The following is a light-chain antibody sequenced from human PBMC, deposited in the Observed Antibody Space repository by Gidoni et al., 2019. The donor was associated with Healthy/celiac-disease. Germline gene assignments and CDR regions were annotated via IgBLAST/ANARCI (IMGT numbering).Light chain of an antibody. CDR3: QQSYSTPQYT. CDR1: QSISSY. CDR2: AAS. Sequence: DIQMTQSPSSLSASVGDRVTITCRASQSISSYLNWYQQKPGKAPKLLIYAASSLQRGVPSRFSGSGSGTDFTLTISSLQPEDFSTYYCQQSYSTPQYTFXXXTKLEIK. J-gene: IGKJ2*01. V-gene: IGKV1-39*01.